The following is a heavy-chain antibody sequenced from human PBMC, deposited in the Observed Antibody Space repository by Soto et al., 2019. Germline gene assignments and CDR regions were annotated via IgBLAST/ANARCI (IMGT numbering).Heavy chain of an antibody. J-gene: IGHJ4*02. CDR3: ASTESGYSYGFDY. Sequence: SETLSLTCGVSGGSISSGGYSWSWIRQPPGKGLEWIGYIYHSGSTYYNPSLKSRVTISVDRSKNQFSLKLSSVTAADTAVYYCASTESGYSYGFDYWGQGTLVT. CDR2: IYHSGST. CDR1: GGSISSGGYS. V-gene: IGHV4-30-2*01. D-gene: IGHD5-18*01.